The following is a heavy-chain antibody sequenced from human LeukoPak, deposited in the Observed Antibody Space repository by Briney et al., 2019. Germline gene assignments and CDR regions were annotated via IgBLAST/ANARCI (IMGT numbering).Heavy chain of an antibody. D-gene: IGHD3-22*01. V-gene: IGHV3-7*01. CDR3: ARVGSYYDSSGQTDWFDP. CDR1: GGSFSGYY. Sequence: ETLSLTCAVYGGSFSGYYWSWVRQAPGKGLEWVANIKQDGSEKYYVDSVKGRFTISRDNAKNSLYLQMNSLRAEDTAVYYCARVGSYYDSSGQTDWFDPWGQGTLVTVSS. J-gene: IGHJ5*02. CDR2: IKQDGSEK.